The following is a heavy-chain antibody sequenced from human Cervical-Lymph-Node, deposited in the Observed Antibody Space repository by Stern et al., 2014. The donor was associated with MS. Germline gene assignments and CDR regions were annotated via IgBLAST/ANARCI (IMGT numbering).Heavy chain of an antibody. D-gene: IGHD4-17*01. J-gene: IGHJ6*02. V-gene: IGHV3-74*01. CDR2: INSDGSST. Sequence: EVQLEESGGGLVQPGGSLRLSCAASGFTSSSHWMHWVRQAPGKGLVWVSRINSDGSSTNYADSVKGRFTISRDNAKNTVFLQMNSLRAEDTAVYYCAREGTTVTTGYYYGLDVWGQGTTVTVSS. CDR1: GFTSSSHW. CDR3: AREGTTVTTGYYYGLDV.